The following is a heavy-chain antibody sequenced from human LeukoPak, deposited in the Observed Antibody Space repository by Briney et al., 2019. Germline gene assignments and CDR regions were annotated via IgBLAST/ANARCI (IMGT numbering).Heavy chain of an antibody. CDR2: ISWNSGSI. CDR1: GLTFDDYA. CDR3: AKDKGWNYFFDY. J-gene: IGHJ4*02. V-gene: IGHV3-9*01. Sequence: GRSLRLSCAASGLTFDDYAMHWVRQAPGKGLEWVSGISWNSGSIGYADSVKGRFTISRDNAKNSLYLQMNSLRAEDTALYYCAKDKGWNYFFDYWGQGTLVTVSS. D-gene: IGHD1-7*01.